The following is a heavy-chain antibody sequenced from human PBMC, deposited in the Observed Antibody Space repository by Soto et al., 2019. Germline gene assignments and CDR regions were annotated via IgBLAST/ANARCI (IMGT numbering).Heavy chain of an antibody. Sequence: QVQLHESGPGLVKPSETLSLTCTVSGVSVTSATYYWSWIRQPPGRGPEWIGYIYYTGKTKYDPSLDSRLTMSLDTSKNQFSLKLTSVTAPDTAVYFCAAQLVAVAGLGVSWGLGTLVTVSS. CDR1: GVSVTSATYY. J-gene: IGHJ5*02. CDR3: AAQLVAVAGLGVS. D-gene: IGHD6-19*01. V-gene: IGHV4-61*01. CDR2: IYYTGKT.